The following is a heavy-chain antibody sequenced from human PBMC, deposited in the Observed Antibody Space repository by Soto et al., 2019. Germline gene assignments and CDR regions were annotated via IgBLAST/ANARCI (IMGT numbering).Heavy chain of an antibody. CDR3: ARDPRRYCSGGSCSWYFDL. J-gene: IGHJ2*01. Sequence: SETLSLTCAVYGGSFSGYYWSWIRQPPGKGLEWIGYIYYSGSTYYNPSLKSRVTISVDTSKNQFSLKLSSVTAADTAVYYCARDPRRYCSGGSCSWYFDLWGRGTLVPVS. D-gene: IGHD2-15*01. V-gene: IGHV4-34*09. CDR2: IYYSGST. CDR1: GGSFSGYY.